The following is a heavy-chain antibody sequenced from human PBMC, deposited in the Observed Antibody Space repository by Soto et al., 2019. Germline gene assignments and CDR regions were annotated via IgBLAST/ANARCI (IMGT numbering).Heavy chain of an antibody. Sequence: SQTLSLTCAISGDSVSSNSAAWSWIRPSPSRGIEWLGRTYYRSKWYNDYAVSVKSRITINPDTSKNQSSLQLNSVTPEDTAVYYCAREVNGGDIVVVVAETNWFDPWGQGTLVTVSS. V-gene: IGHV6-1*01. J-gene: IGHJ5*02. CDR1: GDSVSSNSAA. CDR3: AREVNGGDIVVVVAETNWFDP. CDR2: TYYRSKWYN. D-gene: IGHD2-15*01.